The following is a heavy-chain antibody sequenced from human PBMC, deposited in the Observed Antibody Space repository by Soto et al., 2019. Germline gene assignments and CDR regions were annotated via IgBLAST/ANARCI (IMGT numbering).Heavy chain of an antibody. J-gene: IGHJ5*02. CDR1: AFSFSTSG. CDR2: IWDDGGNK. D-gene: IGHD1-26*01. Sequence: QAQLQESGGGVVQPGTSLRLSCAASAFSFSTSGMHWVRQAPGKGLEWVAAIWDDGGNKYYADSVRGRFTISRDNSNNMLFLQMTSLRAEDTALYYWARSSGSYFAAFYDTWGQGTLVSVSS. V-gene: IGHV3-33*01. CDR3: ARSSGSYFAAFYDT.